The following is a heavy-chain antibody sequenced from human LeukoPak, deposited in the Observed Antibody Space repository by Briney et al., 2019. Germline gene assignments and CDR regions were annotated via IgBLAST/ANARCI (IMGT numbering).Heavy chain of an antibody. CDR1: GGSISSYY. V-gene: IGHV4-59*08. J-gene: IGHJ4*02. D-gene: IGHD4-23*01. Sequence: PSETLSLTCTVSGGSISSYYWSWIRQPPGKGLEWIGYIYYTGSTNYNPSLKSRVTMSVDTSKNQFSLKLSSVTAADTAVYYCARHTSYGGNSAFGNWGQGTLVIVSS. CDR3: ARHTSYGGNSAFGN. CDR2: IYYTGST.